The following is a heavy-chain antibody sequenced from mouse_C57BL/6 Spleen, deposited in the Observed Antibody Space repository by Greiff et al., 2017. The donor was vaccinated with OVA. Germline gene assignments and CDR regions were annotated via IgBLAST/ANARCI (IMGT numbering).Heavy chain of an antibody. CDR3: ARGIYSYYAMDY. CDR2: IYPGSGNT. J-gene: IGHJ4*01. D-gene: IGHD1-3*01. CDR1: GYSFTSYY. Sequence: VQLQESGPELVKPGASVKISCKASGYSFTSYYIHWVKQRPGQGLEWIGWIYPGSGNTKYNEKFKGKATLTADTSSSTAYMQLSSLTSEDSAVYYCARGIYSYYAMDYWGQGTSVTVSS. V-gene: IGHV1-66*01.